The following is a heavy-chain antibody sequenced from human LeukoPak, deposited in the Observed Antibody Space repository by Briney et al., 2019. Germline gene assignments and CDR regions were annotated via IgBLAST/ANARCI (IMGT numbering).Heavy chain of an antibody. CDR1: GFTFRSYA. CDR2: ISGSGSST. J-gene: IGHJ4*02. V-gene: IGHV3-23*01. CDR3: VKGHFGPPLAS. Sequence: GGSLRLSCPASGFTFRSYAMSWVRQAPGKGLEWVAVISGSGSSTYYADSVKGRFTISRDNSKNTLYLQMNSLRAEDTAVYFCVKGHFGPPLASWGEGTLVTVSS. D-gene: IGHD3-16*01.